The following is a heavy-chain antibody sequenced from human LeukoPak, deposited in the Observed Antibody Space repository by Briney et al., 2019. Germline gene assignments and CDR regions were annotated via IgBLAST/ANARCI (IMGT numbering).Heavy chain of an antibody. V-gene: IGHV3-23*01. CDR3: ARVGGMAGFDY. Sequence: GGSLRHSCAASGFTFSSYAMNWVRQAPGKGLEWVSGISGSGGSTYYADSVKGRFTISRDNSKNTLYLQMNSLRVEDTAVYYCARVGGMAGFDYWGQGTLVTVSS. CDR1: GFTFSSYA. D-gene: IGHD5-24*01. CDR2: ISGSGGST. J-gene: IGHJ4*02.